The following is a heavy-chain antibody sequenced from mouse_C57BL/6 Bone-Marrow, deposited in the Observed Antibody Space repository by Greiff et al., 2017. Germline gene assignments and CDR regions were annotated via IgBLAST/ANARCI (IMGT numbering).Heavy chain of an antibody. CDR3: AREGPIYYEAYYAMDY. CDR2: INPNNGGT. D-gene: IGHD2-4*01. J-gene: IGHJ4*01. V-gene: IGHV1-26*01. Sequence: VQLQQSGPELVKPGASVKISCKASGYTFTDYYMNWVKQSHGKSLEWIGDINPNNGGTSYNQKFKGKATLTVDKSSSTAYMELRSLTSEDSAVYYCAREGPIYYEAYYAMDYWGQGTSVTVSS. CDR1: GYTFTDYY.